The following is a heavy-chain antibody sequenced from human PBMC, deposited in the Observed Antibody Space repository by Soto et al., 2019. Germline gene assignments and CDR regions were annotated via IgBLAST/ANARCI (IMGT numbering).Heavy chain of an antibody. D-gene: IGHD2-2*01. CDR2: INHSGST. CDR1: GGSFSGYY. Sequence: PSETLSLTCAVYGGSFSGYYWSWIRQPPGKGLEWIGEINHSGSTNYNPSLKSRVTISVDTSKNQFSLKLSSVTAADTAVYYCARRGYCSSTSCYLADYWGQGTLVTVS. CDR3: ARRGYCSSTSCYLADY. V-gene: IGHV4-34*01. J-gene: IGHJ4*02.